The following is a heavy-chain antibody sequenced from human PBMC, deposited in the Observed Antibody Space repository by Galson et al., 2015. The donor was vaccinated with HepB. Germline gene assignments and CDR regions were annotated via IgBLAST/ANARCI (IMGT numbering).Heavy chain of an antibody. CDR1: GFRFNSCV. CDR3: ARVNTFGEIIVFGFFKG. CDR2: ISDSGDRT. Sequence: SLRLSCAASGFRFNSCVMTWVRQAPGKGLEWVSAISDSGDRTYYADSVKGRFTISRDNSKNTLYLQMNSLRVEDTAVYYCARVNTFGEIIVFGFFKGWGQGTLVTASS. J-gene: IGHJ1*01. D-gene: IGHD3-16*02. V-gene: IGHV3-23*01.